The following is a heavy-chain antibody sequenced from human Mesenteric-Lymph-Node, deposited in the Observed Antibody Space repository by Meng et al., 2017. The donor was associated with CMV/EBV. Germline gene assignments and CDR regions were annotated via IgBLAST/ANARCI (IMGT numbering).Heavy chain of an antibody. Sequence: GGSLRLSCAVSGFTFTKYDMSWVRQAPGKGLEWASTVSGSGDSTYSADSVKGRFTISRDNSKNTLYLQMSGLRAEDTALYYCAKKLGYYDSSGHYFDYWGQGTLVTVSS. CDR3: AKKLGYYDSSGHYFDY. CDR2: VSGSGDST. D-gene: IGHD3-22*01. V-gene: IGHV3-23*01. CDR1: GFTFTKYD. J-gene: IGHJ4*02.